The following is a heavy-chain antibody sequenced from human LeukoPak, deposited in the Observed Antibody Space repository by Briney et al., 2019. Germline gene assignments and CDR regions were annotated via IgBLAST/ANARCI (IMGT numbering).Heavy chain of an antibody. Sequence: SVKVSCKASGGTFSSYAISWVRQAPGQGLEWMGGIIPIFGTANYAQKFQGRVTITADKSTSTAYMELSSLGSEDTAVYYCARRAWKNNWNDAGPDYFDYWGQGTLVTVSS. CDR1: GGTFSSYA. CDR2: IIPIFGTA. CDR3: ARRAWKNNWNDAGPDYFDY. V-gene: IGHV1-69*06. D-gene: IGHD1-1*01. J-gene: IGHJ4*02.